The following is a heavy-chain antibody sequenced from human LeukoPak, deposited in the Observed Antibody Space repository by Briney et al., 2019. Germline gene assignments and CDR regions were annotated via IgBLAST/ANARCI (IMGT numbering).Heavy chain of an antibody. J-gene: IGHJ4*02. CDR2: ISNNGDRT. CDR1: GFAFSSYP. Sequence: GGSLRLSCAASGFAFSSYPMHWVRQAPGKGLEYVASISNNGDRTNYANSVKGRFTISRDNSKNTLELQMGSLSDEDMAVYYCARSRGSQNSGWYGDYWGQGAQVTVCS. D-gene: IGHD6-19*01. V-gene: IGHV3-64*01. CDR3: ARSRGSQNSGWYGDY.